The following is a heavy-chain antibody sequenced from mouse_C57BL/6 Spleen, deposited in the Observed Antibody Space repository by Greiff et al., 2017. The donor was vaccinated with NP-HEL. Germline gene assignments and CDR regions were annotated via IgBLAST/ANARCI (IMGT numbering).Heavy chain of an antibody. Sequence: VQLQQSGPELVKPGASVKISCKASGYTFTDYYMNWVKQSHGKSLEWIGDINPNNGGTSYNQKFKGKATLTVDKSSSTAYMELRSLTSEDSAVYYCAREGGRRYFDVWGTGTTVTVSS. CDR2: INPNNGGT. CDR3: AREGGRRYFDV. CDR1: GYTFTDYY. V-gene: IGHV1-26*01. D-gene: IGHD1-1*01. J-gene: IGHJ1*03.